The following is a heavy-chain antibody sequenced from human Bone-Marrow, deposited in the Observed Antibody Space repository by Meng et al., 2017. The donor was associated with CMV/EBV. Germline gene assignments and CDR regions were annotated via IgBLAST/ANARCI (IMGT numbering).Heavy chain of an antibody. CDR3: AKDPSSTYYDFWSGYYYYYYGMDV. V-gene: IGHV3-23*01. D-gene: IGHD3-3*01. CDR1: GFTFRSYW. J-gene: IGHJ6*02. Sequence: GGSLRLSCAASGFTFRSYWMSWVRQAPGKGLEWVSAISGSGGSTYYADSVKGRFTISRDNSKNTLYLQMNSLRAEDTAVYYCAKDPSSTYYDFWSGYYYYYYGMDVWGQGTTVTVSS. CDR2: ISGSGGST.